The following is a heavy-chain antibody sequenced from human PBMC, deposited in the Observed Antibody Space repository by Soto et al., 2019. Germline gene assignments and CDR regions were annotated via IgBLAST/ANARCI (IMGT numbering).Heavy chain of an antibody. D-gene: IGHD6-6*01. CDR1: GGSISSSNW. Sequence: PSETLSLTCAVSGGSISSSNWWSWVRQPPGKGLEWIGEIYHSGSTNYNPSLKSRVTISVDKSKNQFSLKLSSVTAADTAVYYCASGFIAARRNWFDPWGQGTLVTVSS. V-gene: IGHV4-4*02. CDR3: ASGFIAARRNWFDP. J-gene: IGHJ5*02. CDR2: IYHSGST.